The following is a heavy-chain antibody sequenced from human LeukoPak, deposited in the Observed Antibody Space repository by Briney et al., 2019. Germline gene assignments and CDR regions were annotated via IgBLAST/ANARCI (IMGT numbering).Heavy chain of an antibody. J-gene: IGHJ5*02. CDR2: IYYSGST. V-gene: IGHV4-30-4*01. D-gene: IGHD4-17*01. Sequence: PSQTLSLTCTVSGGSISSGDYYWSWIRQPPGKGLEWIGYIYYSGSTYYNPSLKSRVTISVDTSKNQFSLKLSSVTAADTAVYYCASGAYGDYSLNWFDPWGQGTLVTVSS. CDR1: GGSISSGDYY. CDR3: ASGAYGDYSLNWFDP.